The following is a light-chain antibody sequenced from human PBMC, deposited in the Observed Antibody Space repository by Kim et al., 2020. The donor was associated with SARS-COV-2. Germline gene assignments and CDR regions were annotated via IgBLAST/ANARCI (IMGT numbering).Light chain of an antibody. CDR1: HSIHSN. V-gene: IGKV3-15*01. CDR3: QQCYNWPPWT. J-gene: IGKJ1*01. Sequence: CPGEAGALYCWAIHSIHSNLTSYQHKAGPAPSLLIYCEATRATGIPARFSGRGSGTEYTLTSSSLQSEDFAVYYYQQCYNWPPWTFGRGTKVDIK. CDR2: CEA.